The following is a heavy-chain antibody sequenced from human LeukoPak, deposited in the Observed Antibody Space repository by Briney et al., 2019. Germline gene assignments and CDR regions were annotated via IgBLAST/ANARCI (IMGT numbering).Heavy chain of an antibody. CDR2: IRYDGSNK. Sequence: GGSLRLSCAASGSTFSSYGMHWVRQAPGKGLEWVAFIRYDGSNKYYADSVKGRFTISRDNSKNTLYLQMNSLRAEDTAVYYRAKDLSVLLWFGELSPFDYWGQGTLVTVSS. J-gene: IGHJ4*02. D-gene: IGHD3-10*01. V-gene: IGHV3-30*02. CDR1: GSTFSSYG. CDR3: AKDLSVLLWFGELSPFDY.